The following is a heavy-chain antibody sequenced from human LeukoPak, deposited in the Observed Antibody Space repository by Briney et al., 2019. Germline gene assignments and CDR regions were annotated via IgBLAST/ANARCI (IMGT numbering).Heavy chain of an antibody. CDR3: ARGPYIVATIRGYFDY. V-gene: IGHV4-34*01. Sequence: SETLSLTCAVYGGSFSGYYWSWIRQPPGKGLEWIGEINHSGSTNYNPSLKSRVTISVDTSKNQFSLKLSSVTAADTAVYYCARGPYIVATIRGYFDYWGQGTLVAVSS. CDR2: INHSGST. J-gene: IGHJ4*02. CDR1: GGSFSGYY. D-gene: IGHD5-12*01.